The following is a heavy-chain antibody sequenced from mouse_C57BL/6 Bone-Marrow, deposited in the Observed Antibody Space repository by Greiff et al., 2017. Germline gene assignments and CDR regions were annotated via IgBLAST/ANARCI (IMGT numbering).Heavy chain of an antibody. D-gene: IGHD4-1*01. Sequence: EVQGVESGEGLVKPGGSLKLSCAASGFTFSSYAMSWVRQTPEKRLEWVAYISSGGDYIYYADPVKGRFTISRDNARNTLYLQMSSLKSEDTAMYYCKRDRAGYYYAMDYWGQGTSGTVSS. CDR3: KRDRAGYYYAMDY. V-gene: IGHV5-9-1*02. CDR2: ISSGGDYI. CDR1: GFTFSSYA. J-gene: IGHJ4*01.